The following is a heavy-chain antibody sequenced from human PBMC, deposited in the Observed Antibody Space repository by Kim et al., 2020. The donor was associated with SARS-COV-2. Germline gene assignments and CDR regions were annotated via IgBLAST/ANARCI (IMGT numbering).Heavy chain of an antibody. V-gene: IGHV3-33*01. CDR2: K. J-gene: IGHJ4*02. D-gene: IGHD3-16*02. Sequence: KYYADSGKGRFTISRDNSKNTLYLQMNSLRAEDTAVYYCAREGEGALIDYWGQGTLVTVSS. CDR3: AREGEGALIDY.